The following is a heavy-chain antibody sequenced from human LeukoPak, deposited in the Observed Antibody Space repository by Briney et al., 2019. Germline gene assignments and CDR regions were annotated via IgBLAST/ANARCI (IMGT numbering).Heavy chain of an antibody. CDR3: ATSLPNAAFGAVAGYAFDI. J-gene: IGHJ3*02. D-gene: IGHD6-19*01. CDR1: GYTLTELS. V-gene: IGHV1-24*01. CDR2: FDPEDGET. Sequence: ASVKVSCKVSGYTLTELSMHWVRQAPGKGLEWMGGFDPEDGETIYAQKFQGRVTMTEDTSTDTAYMELSSLRSEDTAVYYCATSLPNAAFGAVAGYAFDIWGQGTMVTVSS.